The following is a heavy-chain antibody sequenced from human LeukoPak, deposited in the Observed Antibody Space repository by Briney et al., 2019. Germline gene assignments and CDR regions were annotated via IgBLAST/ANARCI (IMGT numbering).Heavy chain of an antibody. D-gene: IGHD2-15*01. CDR1: GFTFSSYG. J-gene: IGHJ4*02. CDR3: AKGRMGRNHHFDY. CDR2: ISYDGSNK. Sequence: GGSLRLSCAASGFTFSSYGMHWVRQAPGKGLEWVAVISYDGSNKYYADSVKGRFTISRDNSKNTLYLQMNSLRAEDTAVYYCAKGRMGRNHHFDYWGRGTLVTVSS. V-gene: IGHV3-30*18.